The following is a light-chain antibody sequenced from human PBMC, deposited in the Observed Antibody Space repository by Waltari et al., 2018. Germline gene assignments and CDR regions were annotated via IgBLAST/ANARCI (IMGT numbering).Light chain of an antibody. CDR1: SDDVGGYNF. Sequence: QSALTQPASVSASPGQPITIPCTGTSDDVGGYNFVSWNQQHPGQAPKLIIYDGFKRPSGVYNRFSGSKSLNTASLSISGLQAEDEGVYYCSAYTSWSTVIFGGGTKLAVL. CDR2: DGF. CDR3: SAYTSWSTVI. V-gene: IGLV2-14*03. J-gene: IGLJ2*01.